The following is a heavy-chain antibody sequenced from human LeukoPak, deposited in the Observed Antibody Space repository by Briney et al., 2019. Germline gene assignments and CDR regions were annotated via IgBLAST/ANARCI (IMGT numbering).Heavy chain of an antibody. CDR3: AKDGRVDIVATIDWYFDL. Sequence: GGSLRLSCAASGFTFSSYAMSWVRQAPGKGLEWVSAISGSGGSTYYADSVKGRFTISRDNSKNTLYLQMNSLRAEDTAVYYCAKDGRVDIVATIDWYFDLWGRGTLVTVSS. CDR2: ISGSGGST. V-gene: IGHV3-23*01. D-gene: IGHD5-12*01. CDR1: GFTFSSYA. J-gene: IGHJ2*01.